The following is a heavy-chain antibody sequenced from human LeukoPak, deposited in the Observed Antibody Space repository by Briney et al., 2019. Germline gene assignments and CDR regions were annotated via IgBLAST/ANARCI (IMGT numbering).Heavy chain of an antibody. CDR1: GFTFTNYA. CDR3: VKRGGGDHGLDV. D-gene: IGHD2-21*02. V-gene: IGHV3-30*18. CDR2: IPFDGRKK. Sequence: GRSLRLSCAASGFTFTNYAIHWVRQAPGKGPECVAVIPFDGRKKYYADSVRGRFTISRDDSTNTAYLQMNSLRPEDTAIFYCVKRGGGDHGLDVWGQGTTVTVSS. J-gene: IGHJ6*02.